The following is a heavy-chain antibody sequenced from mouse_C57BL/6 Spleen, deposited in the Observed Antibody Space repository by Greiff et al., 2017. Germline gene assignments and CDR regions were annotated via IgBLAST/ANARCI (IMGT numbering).Heavy chain of an antibody. CDR2: ISYDGSN. V-gene: IGHV3-6*01. D-gene: IGHD1-1*01. CDR3: ARGDGSSYDWYFDV. CDR1: GYSITSGYY. Sequence: EVKVEESGPGLVKPSQSLSLTCSVTGYSITSGYYWNWIRQFPGNKLEWMGYISYDGSNNYNPSLKNRISITRDTSKNQFFLKLNSVTTEDTATYYCARGDGSSYDWYFDVWGTGTTVTVSS. J-gene: IGHJ1*03.